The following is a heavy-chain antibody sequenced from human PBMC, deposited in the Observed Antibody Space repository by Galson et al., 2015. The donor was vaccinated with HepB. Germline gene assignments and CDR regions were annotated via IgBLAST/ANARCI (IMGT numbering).Heavy chain of an antibody. D-gene: IGHD3-10*01. Sequence: SLRLSCAASGFTFSSYAMHWVRQAPGKGLEWVAVISYDGSNKYYADSVKGRFTISRDNSKNTLYLQMNSLRAEDTAVYYCARDNLEWFGHNFDYWGQGTLVTVSS. CDR3: ARDNLEWFGHNFDY. J-gene: IGHJ4*02. CDR2: ISYDGSNK. V-gene: IGHV3-30*04. CDR1: GFTFSSYA.